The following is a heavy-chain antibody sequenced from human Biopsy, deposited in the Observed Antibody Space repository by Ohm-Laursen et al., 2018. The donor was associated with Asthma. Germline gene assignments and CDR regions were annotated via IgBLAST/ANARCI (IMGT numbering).Heavy chain of an antibody. Sequence: SLRLSCAAPGFTFSSYGIHWVRQAPGKGLEWVAVGGSYYDGGLKYYADSVNGRFTVSRDDSKNTLYLQMNSLRPDDTAVYYCARDVMEWYLPAFDFWGQGTLVTVSS. V-gene: IGHV3-30*19. CDR3: ARDVMEWYLPAFDF. J-gene: IGHJ4*02. D-gene: IGHD3-3*01. CDR2: GGSYYDGGLK. CDR1: GFTFSSYG.